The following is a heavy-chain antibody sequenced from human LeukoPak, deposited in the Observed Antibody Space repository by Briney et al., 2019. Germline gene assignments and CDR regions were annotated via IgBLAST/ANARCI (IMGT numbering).Heavy chain of an antibody. V-gene: IGHV3-23*01. J-gene: IGHJ4*02. CDR3: ARLSANSSAYFFDY. D-gene: IGHD3-22*01. CDR2: VSGSGDNT. CDR1: GFTFSSYA. Sequence: PGRSLRLSCAASGFTFSSYAMSWVRQAPGKGLAWVSIVSGSGDNTDYADSVKGRFTISRDNSKNTLYLQMNSLRAEDTAVYYCARLSANSSAYFFDYWGQGTLVTVSS.